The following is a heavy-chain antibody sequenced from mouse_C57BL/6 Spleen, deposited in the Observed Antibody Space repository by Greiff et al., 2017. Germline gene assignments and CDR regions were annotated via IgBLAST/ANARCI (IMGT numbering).Heavy chain of an antibody. CDR1: GFTFSDYY. CDR2: ISNGGGST. Sequence: EVMLVESGGGLVQPGGSLKLSCAASGFTFSDYYMYWVRQTPEQRLEWVAYISNGGGSTYYPDTVKSRFTISRDNAKNTLYLQMSRLKSEDTAMYYCARQNDGYRGYFDVWGTGTTVTVSS. V-gene: IGHV5-12*01. J-gene: IGHJ1*03. D-gene: IGHD2-3*01. CDR3: ARQNDGYRGYFDV.